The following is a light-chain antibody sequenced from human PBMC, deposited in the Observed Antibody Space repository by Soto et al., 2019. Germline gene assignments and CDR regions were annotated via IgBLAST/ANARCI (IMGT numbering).Light chain of an antibody. J-gene: IGKJ1*01. CDR2: AAS. CDR3: KQSYSTPRT. CDR1: QSISSY. Sequence: DIQMTQSPSSLSASVGDRVTITCRASQSISSYLNWYQQKPGKAPKLLIYAASSLQSGVPSRFSGSGSGTDFTLTISSLQPEDFATYYCKQSYSTPRTFGQGTRGDIK. V-gene: IGKV1-39*01.